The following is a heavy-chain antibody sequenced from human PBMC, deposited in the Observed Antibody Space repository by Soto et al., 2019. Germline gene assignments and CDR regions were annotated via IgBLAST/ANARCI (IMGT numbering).Heavy chain of an antibody. D-gene: IGHD6-19*01. J-gene: IGHJ6*02. CDR3: AQPYVDTASSGWYLSPYYYYGMDV. CDR2: ISGSGGST. V-gene: IGHV3-23*01. Sequence: EVQLLESGGGLVQPGGSLRLSCAASGFTFSSYAMSWVRQAPGKGLEWVSAISGSGGSTYYADSVKGRFTISRDNSKNKLYLQMNSLSAEDTAVYYCAQPYVDTASSGWYLSPYYYYGMDVWGQGNTVTVSS. CDR1: GFTFSSYA.